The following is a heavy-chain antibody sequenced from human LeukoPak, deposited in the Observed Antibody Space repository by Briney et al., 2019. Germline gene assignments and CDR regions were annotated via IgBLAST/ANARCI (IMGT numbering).Heavy chain of an antibody. D-gene: IGHD2-2*01. J-gene: IGHJ5*02. Sequence: ASVKVSCKASGYTFTSYDINWVRQATGQGLEWMGWMNPNSGNTGYAQKFQGRVTMTRNTSISTAYMELSSLRSEDTAVYYCARVYCSSTSCYRDWFDPWGQGTLVTVSS. CDR3: ARVYCSSTSCYRDWFDP. CDR1: GYTFTSYD. CDR2: MNPNSGNT. V-gene: IGHV1-8*01.